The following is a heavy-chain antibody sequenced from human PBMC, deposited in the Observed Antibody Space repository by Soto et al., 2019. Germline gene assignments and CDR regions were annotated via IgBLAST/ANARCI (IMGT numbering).Heavy chain of an antibody. V-gene: IGHV4-59*01. CDR3: ARGGPYYYDSSGYSNWFDP. CDR2: IYYSGST. J-gene: IGHJ5*02. CDR1: GGSISSYY. D-gene: IGHD3-22*01. Sequence: RSLTCTVSGGSISSYYWSWIRQPPGKGLEWIGYIYYSGSTNYNPSLKSRVTISVDTSKNQFSLKLSSVTAADTAVYYCARGGPYYYDSSGYSNWFDPWGQGTLVTVSS.